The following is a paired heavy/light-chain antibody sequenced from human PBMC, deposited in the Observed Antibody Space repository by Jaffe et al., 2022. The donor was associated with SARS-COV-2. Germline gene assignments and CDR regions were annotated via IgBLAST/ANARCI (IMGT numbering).Light chain of an antibody. V-gene: IGKV3-11*01. CDR3: QQRNNWLRT. CDR2: DAS. CDR1: QSVSNF. J-gene: IGKJ2*02. Sequence: EIVLTQSPATLSLSPGERATLSCRASQSVSNFLAWYQQKPGQAPRLLIYDASSRATGIPARFSGSGSGTDFTLTISSLEPEDFAVYYCQQRNNWLRTFGQGTKLEIK.
Heavy chain of an antibody. J-gene: IGHJ3*01. Sequence: QVQLLESGPGLVKPSETLSLTCTVSGDFMSDYYWSWIRHSPGKGLEWLGYIYYTWSTNYNPSLKNRATISFDTSKKQFSLSLSSVTAADTAVYYCARESRRAAFDVWGRGTMVTVSS. CDR3: ARESRRAAFDV. CDR1: GDFMSDYY. V-gene: IGHV4-59*01. CDR2: IYYTWST.